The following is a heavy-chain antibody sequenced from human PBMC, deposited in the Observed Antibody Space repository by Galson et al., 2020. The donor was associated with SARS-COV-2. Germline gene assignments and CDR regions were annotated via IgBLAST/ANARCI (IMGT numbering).Heavy chain of an antibody. Sequence: GESLKISCAASGFTFSSYAMSWVRQAPGKGLEWVSAISGSGGSTYYADSVKGRFTISRDNSKNTLYLQMNSLRAEDTAVYYCAKVNGFLEWSDAFDIWGQGTMVTVSS. CDR3: AKVNGFLEWSDAFDI. CDR2: ISGSGGST. J-gene: IGHJ3*02. V-gene: IGHV3-23*01. D-gene: IGHD3-3*01. CDR1: GFTFSSYA.